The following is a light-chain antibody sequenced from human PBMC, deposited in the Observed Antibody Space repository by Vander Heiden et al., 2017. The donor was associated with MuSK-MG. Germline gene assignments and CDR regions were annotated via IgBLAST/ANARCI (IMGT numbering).Light chain of an antibody. J-gene: IGKJ2*01. CDR3: QQNYNSRHT. V-gene: IGKV3-20*01. Sequence: EIGLPLSPGTPSLSPCTGAMTSFRASQSVNNTYLPWYQQNPGQASRLLIYGASTRATCSPERFSGSGSGTDFTLTIIKLGPEDCATYFWQQNYNSRHTFGQGTKLEMK. CDR2: GAS. CDR1: QSVNNTY.